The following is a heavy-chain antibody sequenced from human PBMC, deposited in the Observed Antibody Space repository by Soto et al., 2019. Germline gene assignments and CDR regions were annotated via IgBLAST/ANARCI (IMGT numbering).Heavy chain of an antibody. CDR1: GFSFTDYW. CDR3: ARKELVSSYYGIDV. Sequence: AGESLKISCKGSGFSFTDYWITWVRQMPGKGLEWMGRIDPSDSYTNYSPSFQGHVTISADKSTNTAYLQWSSLKASDTAMYYCARKELVSSYYGIDVWGQGTTVTVSS. D-gene: IGHD6-6*01. V-gene: IGHV5-10-1*01. J-gene: IGHJ6*02. CDR2: IDPSDSYT.